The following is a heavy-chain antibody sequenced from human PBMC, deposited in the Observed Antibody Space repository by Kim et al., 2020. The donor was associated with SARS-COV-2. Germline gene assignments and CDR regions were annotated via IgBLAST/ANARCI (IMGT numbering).Heavy chain of an antibody. CDR2: IYYSGST. CDR3: ARDYDFWSGSWGY. V-gene: IGHV4-39*01. CDR1: GGSISSSSYY. Sequence: SETLSLTCTVSGGSISSSSYYWGWIRQPPGKGLEWIGSIYYSGSTYYNPSLKSRVTISVDTSKNQFSLKLSSVTATDTAVYHCARDYDFWSGSWGYWGQG. J-gene: IGHJ4*02. D-gene: IGHD3-3*01.